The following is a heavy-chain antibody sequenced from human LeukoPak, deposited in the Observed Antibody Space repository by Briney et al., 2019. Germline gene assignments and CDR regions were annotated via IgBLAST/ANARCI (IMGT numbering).Heavy chain of an antibody. Sequence: SVKVSCKASGGTFSSYAISWVRQAPGQGLEWMGGIIPIFGTANYAQKFQGRVTITADESTSTAYMELSSLRSEDTAVYYCARLSNVVAAGPPYYFDYWGQGTLVTVSS. CDR2: IIPIFGTA. CDR1: GGTFSSYA. V-gene: IGHV1-69*01. D-gene: IGHD6-13*01. J-gene: IGHJ4*02. CDR3: ARLSNVVAAGPPYYFDY.